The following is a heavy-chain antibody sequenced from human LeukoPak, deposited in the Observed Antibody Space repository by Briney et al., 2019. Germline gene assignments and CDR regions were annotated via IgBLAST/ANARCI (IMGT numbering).Heavy chain of an antibody. V-gene: IGHV1-2*02. J-gene: IGHJ6*03. CDR3: AREAYDSGSFRTDYYYMDV. Sequence: ASVTVSCKSSGYTFTGCHMYWVRQPPGQGQEWMGWIYPNSGGTNYAQKFQGRVTVTSDTSISTAYTELSRLRSDDTAVYYCAREAYDSGSFRTDYYYMDVWGKGTTVTISS. CDR2: IYPNSGGT. CDR1: GYTFTGCH. D-gene: IGHD3-10*01.